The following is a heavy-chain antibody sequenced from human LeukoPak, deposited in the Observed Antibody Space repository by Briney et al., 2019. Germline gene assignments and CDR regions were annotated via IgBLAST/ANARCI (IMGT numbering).Heavy chain of an antibody. J-gene: IGHJ3*02. CDR1: GFTFTNYN. D-gene: IGHD5-24*01. V-gene: IGHV1-46*01. Sequence: GASVKVSCKASGFTFTNYNLHWVRRAPGQRLEWMGIINPSGGSTNYAENFQGRVTMTRDTSTSTVYMELSSLRSEDTAVYYCVRVRDGYNDAYDIWGQGTMVTVPS. CDR3: VRVRDGYNDAYDI. CDR2: INPSGGST.